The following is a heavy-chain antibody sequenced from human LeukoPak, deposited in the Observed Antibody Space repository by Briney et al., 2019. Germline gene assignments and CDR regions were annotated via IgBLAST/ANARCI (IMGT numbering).Heavy chain of an antibody. V-gene: IGHV3-30-3*01. D-gene: IGHD2-15*01. CDR1: GFAFSSLA. CDR3: ARVGSRYCSGANCYDGF. CDR2: ISYDGNNQ. J-gene: IGHJ4*02. Sequence: GTSLRLSCAVSGFAFSSLAMHWVRQAPGKGLEWVAFISYDGNNQYYADSVKGRFTISRDNSMNTLYLQMNNLRAEDTAIYYCARVGSRYCSGANCYDGFWGQGTLVSVSS.